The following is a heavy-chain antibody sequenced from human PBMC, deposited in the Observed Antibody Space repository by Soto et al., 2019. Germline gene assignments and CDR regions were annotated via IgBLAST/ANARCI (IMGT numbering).Heavy chain of an antibody. D-gene: IGHD2-15*01. CDR3: ARDIIVAAPSPYYYYYGMDV. CDR1: GFTFSDYY. J-gene: IGHJ6*04. Sequence: GGSLRLSCAASGFTFSDYYMSWIRQAPGKGLEWVSYISSSGSTIYYADSVKGRFTISRDNAKNSLYLQMNSLRAEDPAVYYCARDIIVAAPSPYYYYYGMDVWGKVTTVTVSS. CDR2: ISSSGSTI. V-gene: IGHV3-11*01.